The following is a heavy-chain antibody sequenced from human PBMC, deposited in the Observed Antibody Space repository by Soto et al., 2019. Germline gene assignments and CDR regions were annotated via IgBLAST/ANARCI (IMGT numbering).Heavy chain of an antibody. CDR3: AGGFGYRNWFDP. Sequence: QVQLQESGPGLVKPSETLSLTCTVSGGSISSYYWSWIRQPPGKGLEWIGYIYYSGSTNYNPSLKSRVTISVDTSTNQFSLELSSVTGADTAVYYCAGGFGYRNWFDPWGQGTLVTVSS. CDR1: GGSISSYY. V-gene: IGHV4-59*01. D-gene: IGHD6-13*01. J-gene: IGHJ5*02. CDR2: IYYSGST.